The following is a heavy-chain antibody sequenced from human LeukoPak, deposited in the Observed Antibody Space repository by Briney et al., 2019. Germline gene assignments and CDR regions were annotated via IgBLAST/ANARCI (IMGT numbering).Heavy chain of an antibody. CDR1: GGTFSSYA. CDR2: IIPIFGTA. CDR3: ARVGSGSYYGNFDY. J-gene: IGHJ4*02. D-gene: IGHD3-10*01. Sequence: SVKVSCKASGGTFSSYAISWVRQAPGQGLEWMGGIIPIFGTANYAQKFQGRVTITADESTSTAYIELSSLRSEDTAVYYCARVGSGSYYGNFDYWGQGTLVTVSS. V-gene: IGHV1-69*13.